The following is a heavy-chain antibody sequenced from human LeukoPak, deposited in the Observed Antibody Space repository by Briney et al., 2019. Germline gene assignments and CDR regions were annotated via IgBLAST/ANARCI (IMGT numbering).Heavy chain of an antibody. D-gene: IGHD4-17*01. CDR2: ISSSSSTI. Sequence: GGSLRLSCAASGFTFSSYSMNWVRQAPGKGLEWVSYISSSSSTIYYADSVKGRFTISRDNSKNTLYLQMNSLRAEDTAVYYCASTTDSYYYYGMDVWGQGTTVTVSS. J-gene: IGHJ6*02. V-gene: IGHV3-48*01. CDR1: GFTFSSYS. CDR3: ASTTDSYYYYGMDV.